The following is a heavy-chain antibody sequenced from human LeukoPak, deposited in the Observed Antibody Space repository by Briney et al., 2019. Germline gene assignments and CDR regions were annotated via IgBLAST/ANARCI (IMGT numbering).Heavy chain of an antibody. V-gene: IGHV3-30*04. CDR2: ISYDGSDK. Sequence: GGSLRLSCAASGFTFSSYAMHWVRQAPGKGLEWVAVISYDGSDKYYADSVKGRFTISRDNSKNTLYLQMNSLRAEDTAVYYCAKSDVTYYDILTGYYRDYYYYMDVWGKGTTVTISS. CDR3: AKSDVTYYDILTGYYRDYYYYMDV. CDR1: GFTFSSYA. J-gene: IGHJ6*03. D-gene: IGHD3-9*01.